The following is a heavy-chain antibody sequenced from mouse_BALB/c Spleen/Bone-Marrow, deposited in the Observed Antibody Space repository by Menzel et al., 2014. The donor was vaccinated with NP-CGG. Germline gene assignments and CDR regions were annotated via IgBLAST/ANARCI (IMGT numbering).Heavy chain of an antibody. CDR1: GFTFSDFF. Sequence: EVQLQESGGGLVQPGDSLRLSCATSGFTFSDFFMEWVRRPPGKRLEWIAASRNKAHDFTTEYSASVKGRFIVSRDTSQGILYLQMHALRAEDTAIYYCARGELETGSFDYWGQGTTLTVSS. CDR3: ARGELETGSFDY. J-gene: IGHJ2*01. V-gene: IGHV7-1*02. CDR2: SRNKAHDFTT. D-gene: IGHD4-1*01.